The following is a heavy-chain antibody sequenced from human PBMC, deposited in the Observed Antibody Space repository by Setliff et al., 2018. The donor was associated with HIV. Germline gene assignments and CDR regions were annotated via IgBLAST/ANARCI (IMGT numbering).Heavy chain of an antibody. Sequence: GASVKVSCKAPGATFANFALNWVRQAPGQGPEWMGGIVPRDAITKYAPKFQGRLTITADKSTNTVYMKLSSLRSDDTAVYFCARDQGAFFECFDYWGQGSLVTVSS. CDR3: ARDQGAFFECFDY. D-gene: IGHD3-16*01. CDR1: GATFANFA. V-gene: IGHV1-69*10. J-gene: IGHJ4*02. CDR2: IVPRDAIT.